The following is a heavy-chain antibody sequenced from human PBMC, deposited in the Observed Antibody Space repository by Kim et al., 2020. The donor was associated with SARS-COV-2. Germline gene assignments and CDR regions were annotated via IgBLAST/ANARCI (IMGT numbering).Heavy chain of an antibody. CDR1: VVTVSSNY. CDR2: IYSGGST. J-gene: IGHJ6*02. V-gene: IGHV3-53*01. CDR3: ARDLEYYGMDV. Sequence: GGSLRLSCAASVVTVSSNYMSWVRQAPGKGLEWVSVIYSGGSTYYADSVKGRFTISRDNSKNTLYLQMNSLRAEDTAVYYCARDLEYYGMDVWGQGTTVTVSS.